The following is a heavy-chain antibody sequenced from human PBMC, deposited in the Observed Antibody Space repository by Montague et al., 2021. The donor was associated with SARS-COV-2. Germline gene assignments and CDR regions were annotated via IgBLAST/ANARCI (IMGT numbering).Heavy chain of an antibody. CDR1: GGSTDSFHW. D-gene: IGHD5-24*01. V-gene: IGHV4-4*02. CDR2: LYHVGSA. Sequence: SETLSLTCAVSGGSTDSFHWWSWVRQAPGKGLEWIGGLYHVGSALYNPSLKSRVVISVDKSQSQFSLRLASVTAADTATYYCASLVQMATIHAANEVWGQGTVVTVSS. CDR3: ASLVQMATIHAANEV. J-gene: IGHJ3*01.